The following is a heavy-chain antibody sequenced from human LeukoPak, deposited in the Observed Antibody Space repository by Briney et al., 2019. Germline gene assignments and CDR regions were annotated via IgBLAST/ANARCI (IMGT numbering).Heavy chain of an antibody. Sequence: SETLSLTCTVSGGSISSYYWVWIRQPPGKGLEWIGGIYKSGSTYYNPSLKSRVTISVDTSKNQFSLRLSSVTAADTAVYYCARRGYYGSGTYHWFDPWGQGTLVTVSS. J-gene: IGHJ5*02. CDR1: GGSISSYY. V-gene: IGHV4-39*01. CDR3: ARRGYYGSGTYHWFDP. CDR2: IYKSGST. D-gene: IGHD3-10*01.